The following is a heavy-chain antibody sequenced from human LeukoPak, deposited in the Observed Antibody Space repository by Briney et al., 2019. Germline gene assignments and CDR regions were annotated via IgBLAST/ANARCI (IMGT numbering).Heavy chain of an antibody. Sequence: ASVKVSCKASGYTFTGYYMHWVRQAPGRGLEWMRRINPNSGGTNYAQKFQGRVTMTRDTSISTAYMELSRLRSDDTAVYYCARGVREVTTPISTSFDPWGPGTLVTVSS. CDR1: GYTFTGYY. CDR3: ARGVREVTTPISTSFDP. V-gene: IGHV1-2*06. J-gene: IGHJ5*02. D-gene: IGHD4-17*01. CDR2: INPNSGGT.